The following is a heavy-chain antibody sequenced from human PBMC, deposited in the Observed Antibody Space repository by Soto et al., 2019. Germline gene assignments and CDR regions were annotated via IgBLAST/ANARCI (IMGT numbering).Heavy chain of an antibody. CDR2: IWYDGSKK. V-gene: IGHV3-33*01. J-gene: IGHJ6*02. D-gene: IGHD3-3*01. CDR1: GFTFSSFG. CDR3: ARDASYYSLWSGYYPSRNGMDV. Sequence: HPGGSLRLSCAASGFTFSSFGMHWVRQAPGKGLEWVSLIWYDGSKKSYGDSVKGRFTISRDNSSDTVYLQMDSLRADDTAVYYCARDASYYSLWSGYYPSRNGMDVWGQGTTVTVS.